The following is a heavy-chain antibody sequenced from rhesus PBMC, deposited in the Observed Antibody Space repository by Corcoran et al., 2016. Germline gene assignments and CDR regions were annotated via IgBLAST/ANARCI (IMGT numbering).Heavy chain of an antibody. D-gene: IGHD4-4*01. CDR3: ATDLDFGSYIDY. CDR1: GFTFSSYG. Sequence: EVQLVETGGGLVQPGGSLKLSCTASGFTFSSYGMSWVRQAPGKGLEWVSSINRGGGNTYLADSVKGRFTISRDNSKTTLSLQMNSLRAEDTAVYYCATDLDFGSYIDYWGQGVLVTVSS. CDR2: INRGGGNT. J-gene: IGHJ4*01. V-gene: IGHV3S5*01.